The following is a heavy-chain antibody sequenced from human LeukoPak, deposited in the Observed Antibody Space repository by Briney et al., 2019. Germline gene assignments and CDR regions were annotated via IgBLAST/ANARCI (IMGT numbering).Heavy chain of an antibody. V-gene: IGHV4-59*08. Sequence: PSETLSLTCTVSGDSINDYYWTWIRQPQGKGLEWIGYIYYSGNTNYNPSLKSRVTISLDTSKNQFSLKLTSVTAADTAMYYCARRKAKTPNYFDYWGQGALVIVSS. CDR1: GDSINDYY. J-gene: IGHJ4*02. CDR2: IYYSGNT. CDR3: ARRKAKTPNYFDY.